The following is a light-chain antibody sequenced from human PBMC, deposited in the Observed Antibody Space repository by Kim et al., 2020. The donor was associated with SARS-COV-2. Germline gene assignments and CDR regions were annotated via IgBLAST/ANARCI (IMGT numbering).Light chain of an antibody. CDR3: QQLNNYPTT. Sequence: DIQLTQSPSILSASVGDRVTITCRASQGISSYLAWYQQNPAKAPKLLIYAASTLQSGVPSRFSGSGSGTEFTLTISSLQPEDFATYYCQQLNNYPTTFGQGTRLEIK. V-gene: IGKV1-9*01. CDR1: QGISSY. J-gene: IGKJ5*01. CDR2: AAS.